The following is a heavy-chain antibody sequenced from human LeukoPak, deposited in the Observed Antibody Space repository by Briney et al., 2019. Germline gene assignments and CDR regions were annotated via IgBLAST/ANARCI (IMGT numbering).Heavy chain of an antibody. CDR1: GFTFSSYA. CDR2: ISGSGDNT. D-gene: IGHD6-13*01. J-gene: IGHJ4*02. CDR3: AKGFYSSNYAYYFDY. V-gene: IGHV3-23*01. Sequence: GGSLRLSCAASGFTFSSYAMIWVRQAPGKGLEWVSAISGSGDNTYYADSVKGRFTISRDNSKNTLYLQMHSLRAEDTAVYYCAKGFYSSNYAYYFDYWGQGTLVTVSS.